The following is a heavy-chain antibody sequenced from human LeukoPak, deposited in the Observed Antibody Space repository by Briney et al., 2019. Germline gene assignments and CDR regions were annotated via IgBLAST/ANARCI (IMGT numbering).Heavy chain of an antibody. CDR1: GGTFSSYA. D-gene: IGHD3-10*01. J-gene: IGHJ4*02. CDR3: ARNRMVRGPLDY. V-gene: IGHV1-69*01. CDR2: IIPIFGTA. Sequence: SVKVSCKASGGTFSSYAISWVRRAPGQGLEWMGGIIPIFGTANYAQKFQGRVTITADESTSTAYMELSSLRSEDTAVYYCARNRMVRGPLDYWGQGTLVTVSS.